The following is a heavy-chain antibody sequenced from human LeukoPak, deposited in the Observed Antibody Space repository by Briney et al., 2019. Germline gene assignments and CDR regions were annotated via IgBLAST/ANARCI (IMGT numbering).Heavy chain of an antibody. CDR2: ISGSGGST. CDR3: AKDIVVVPAANAFDY. CDR1: GFTFSSYA. J-gene: IGHJ4*02. D-gene: IGHD2-2*01. V-gene: IGHV3-23*01. Sequence: PGGSLRLSCAASGFTFSSYAMSWVRQAPGKGLEWVSAISGSGGSTYYADSVKGRFTISRDNSKNTLYLQMNSLRAEDTAVYYCAKDIVVVPAANAFDYWGQGTLVTVSS.